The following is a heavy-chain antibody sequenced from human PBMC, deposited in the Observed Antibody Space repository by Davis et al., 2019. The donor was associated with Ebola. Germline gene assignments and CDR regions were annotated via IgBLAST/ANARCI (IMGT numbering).Heavy chain of an antibody. CDR2: ISYDGSNK. CDR1: GFTFSSYG. Sequence: GESLKISCAASGFTFSSYGLHWVRQAPGKGLEWVAVISYDGSNKYYADSVKGRFTISRDNSKNTLYLQMNSLRAEDTAVYYCARDRGPRGWFDPWGQGTLVTVSS. CDR3: ARDRGPRGWFDP. D-gene: IGHD3-10*01. J-gene: IGHJ5*02. V-gene: IGHV3-30*03.